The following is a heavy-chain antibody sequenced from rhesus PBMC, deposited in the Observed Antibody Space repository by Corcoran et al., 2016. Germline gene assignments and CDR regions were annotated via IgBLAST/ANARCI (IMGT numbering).Heavy chain of an antibody. J-gene: IGHJ4*01. CDR2: ISGSRNNT. Sequence: EVQLVESGGGLVQPGGSLRLSCAASGFTFRDHYMDWVRQAPGKGLGWVSSISGSRNNTYYPASVKGLFTISRNNAKNTLYLQMNSPRAEDTAVYYCAREDSNYDYFDYWGQGVLVTVSS. V-gene: IGHV3-37*01. CDR1: GFTFRDHY. CDR3: AREDSNYDYFDY. D-gene: IGHD4-23*01.